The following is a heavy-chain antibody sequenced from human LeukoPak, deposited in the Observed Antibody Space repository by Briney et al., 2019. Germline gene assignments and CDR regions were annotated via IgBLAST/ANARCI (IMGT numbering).Heavy chain of an antibody. J-gene: IGHJ6*04. CDR2: RNRNGDIT. V-gene: IGHV3-20*04. D-gene: IGHD3-10*02. CDR1: GFTFSSYA. Sequence: PGGSLRLSCAASGFTFSSYAMHWVRQAPGKGLEWVSGRNRNGDITGYADSVKGRFIISRDNAKNSLYLQMNSLRAEDTAVYYCAELGITMIGGVWGKGTTVTISS. CDR3: AELGITMIGGV.